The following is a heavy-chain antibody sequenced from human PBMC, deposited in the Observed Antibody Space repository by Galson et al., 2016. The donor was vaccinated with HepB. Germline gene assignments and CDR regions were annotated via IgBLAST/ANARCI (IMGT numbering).Heavy chain of an antibody. Sequence: SETLSLTCSVHGYSISSGYYWGWVRLSPGKGLEWIASMHHSGDTHYNPSLHSRVAVSIDTSNNNFSLRLSSVTAADTALYYCTRDFSISQGYYWGQGTLVIVSS. CDR3: TRDFSISQGYY. CDR1: GYSISSGYY. CDR2: MHHSGDT. D-gene: IGHD2-21*01. V-gene: IGHV4-38-2*02. J-gene: IGHJ4*02.